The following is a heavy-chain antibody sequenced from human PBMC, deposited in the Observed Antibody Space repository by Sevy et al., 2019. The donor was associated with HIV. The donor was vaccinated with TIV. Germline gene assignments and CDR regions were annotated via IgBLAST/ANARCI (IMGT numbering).Heavy chain of an antibody. CDR2: FDPEDGRT. CDR1: GHTLTGVS. Sequence: ASVKVSCKVSGHTLTGVSMHWVRQAPGKGLQWMGTFDPEDGRTLYAQNFQDRVTMTEDTSTDTAYMELSSLKSEDTAMYYCAATKDYYEKSGYPFDYWGQGTLVTVSS. D-gene: IGHD3-22*01. V-gene: IGHV1-24*01. CDR3: AATKDYYEKSGYPFDY. J-gene: IGHJ4*02.